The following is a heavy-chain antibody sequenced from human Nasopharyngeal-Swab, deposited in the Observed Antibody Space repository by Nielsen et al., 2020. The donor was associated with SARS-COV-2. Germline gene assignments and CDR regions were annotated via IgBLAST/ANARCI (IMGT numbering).Heavy chain of an antibody. V-gene: IGHV3-30*04. Sequence: GESLKISCAASGFTFSSYAMHWVRQAPGKGLEWVAVISYDGNNKYYADSVKGRFTISRDNSKNTPYLQMNSLRAEDTAVYYCARPYSGSYYGAFDIWGQGTMVTVSS. CDR1: GFTFSSYA. D-gene: IGHD1-26*01. CDR3: ARPYSGSYYGAFDI. CDR2: ISYDGNNK. J-gene: IGHJ3*02.